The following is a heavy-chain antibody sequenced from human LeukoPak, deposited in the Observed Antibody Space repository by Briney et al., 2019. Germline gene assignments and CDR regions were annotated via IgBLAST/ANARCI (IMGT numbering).Heavy chain of an antibody. D-gene: IGHD3-9*01. CDR2: IRYDGSNK. CDR1: GFTVSSNY. J-gene: IGHJ4*02. V-gene: IGHV3-30*02. Sequence: PGGSLRLSCAASGFTVSSNYMSWVRQAPGKGLEWVAFIRYDGSNKYYADSVKGRFTISRDNSKNTLYLQMNSLRAEDTAVYYCAKENLTSLFDYWGQGTLVTVSS. CDR3: AKENLTSLFDY.